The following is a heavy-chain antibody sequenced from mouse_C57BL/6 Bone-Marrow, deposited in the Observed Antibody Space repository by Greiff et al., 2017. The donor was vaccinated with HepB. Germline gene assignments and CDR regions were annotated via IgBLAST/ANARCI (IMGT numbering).Heavy chain of an antibody. D-gene: IGHD1-1*01. J-gene: IGHJ3*01. CDR3: ARGVTTVPWFAY. CDR1: GYTFTSYG. Sequence: VKLQQSGAELARPGASVKLSCKASGYTFTSYGISWVKQRTGQGLEWIGEIYPRSGNTYYNEKFKGKATLTADKSSSTAYMELRSLTSEDSAVYFCARGVTTVPWFAYWGQGTLVTVSA. CDR2: IYPRSGNT. V-gene: IGHV1-81*01.